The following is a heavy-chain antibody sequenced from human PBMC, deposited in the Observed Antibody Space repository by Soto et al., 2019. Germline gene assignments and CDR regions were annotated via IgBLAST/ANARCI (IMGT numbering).Heavy chain of an antibody. Sequence: SVKVSCKASGDTFSGYPINWVRQAPGEGLEWMGRIIPAIGTTNDAQRFEGRVTFTADESTNTAYMELRGLLSGDTAVYYCARDGGFGELKYWGPGTLVTVSS. CDR1: GDTFSGYP. V-gene: IGHV1-69*11. CDR3: ARDGGFGELKY. CDR2: IIPAIGTT. D-gene: IGHD3-10*01. J-gene: IGHJ4*02.